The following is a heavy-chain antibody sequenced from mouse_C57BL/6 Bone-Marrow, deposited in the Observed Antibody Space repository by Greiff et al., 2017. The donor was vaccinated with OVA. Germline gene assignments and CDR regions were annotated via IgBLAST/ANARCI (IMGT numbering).Heavy chain of an antibody. CDR3: TTALYDYDWYFDV. V-gene: IGHV14-1*01. D-gene: IGHD2-4*01. CDR2: IDPEDGDT. J-gene: IGHJ1*03. CDR1: GFNIKDYY. Sequence: VQLQQSGAELVRPGASVKLSCTASGFNIKDYYMHWVKQRPEQGLEWIGRIDPEDGDTEYAPKFQGKATMTADTSSNTAYLQLSSLTSEDTAVYYWTTALYDYDWYFDVWGTGTTVTVSS.